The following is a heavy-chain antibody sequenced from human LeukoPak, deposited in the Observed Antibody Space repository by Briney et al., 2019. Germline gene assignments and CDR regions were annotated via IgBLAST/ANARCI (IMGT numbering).Heavy chain of an antibody. J-gene: IGHJ4*02. V-gene: IGHV3-30*04. CDR2: LSYDGGNK. Sequence: VGSPRLSCAVSGLTLCTYAMHWVRQAPGKGLEWGVVLSYDGGNKYYADSVKGQFTISRDKSNNTAYLQMTSLRAEDMAVYHCARSFPRDRYFSDYGGERTPVTLSS. CDR1: GLTLCTYA. CDR3: ARSFPRDRYFSDY.